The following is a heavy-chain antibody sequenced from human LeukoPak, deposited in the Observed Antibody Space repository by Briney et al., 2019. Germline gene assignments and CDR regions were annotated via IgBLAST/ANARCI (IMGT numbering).Heavy chain of an antibody. CDR1: GFTFSSYA. J-gene: IGHJ4*02. CDR3: VRVVAGKEAY. Sequence: GGSLRLSCAASGFTFSSYAMHWVRQAPGKGLEWVAVISYDGSNKYYGDSVKGRFTISRDNSKNTLYLQMSRLRAEDTAVYYCVRVVAGKEAYWGQGILVTVSS. CDR2: ISYDGSNK. V-gene: IGHV3-30-3*01. D-gene: IGHD6-19*01.